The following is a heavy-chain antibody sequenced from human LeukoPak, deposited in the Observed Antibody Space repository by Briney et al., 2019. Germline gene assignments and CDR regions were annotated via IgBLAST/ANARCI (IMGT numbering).Heavy chain of an antibody. D-gene: IGHD6-19*01. CDR3: ARDASGFYTSGWSFFDP. Sequence: SETLSLTCAVYGGSFSGYYWSWIRQPPGKGLEWIGEINHTGGTKYNPSLKSRVTISVDTSKNQFSLKLTSVTAADTAVYYCARDASGFYTSGWSFFDPWGQGTLVTVSS. V-gene: IGHV4-34*01. CDR2: INHTGGT. J-gene: IGHJ5*02. CDR1: GGSFSGYY.